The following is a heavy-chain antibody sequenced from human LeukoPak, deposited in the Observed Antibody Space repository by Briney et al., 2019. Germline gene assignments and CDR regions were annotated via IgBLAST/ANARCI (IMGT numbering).Heavy chain of an antibody. CDR3: ARSSGWYDAFDH. J-gene: IGHJ4*02. CDR1: GFTFSSYW. V-gene: IGHV3-7*05. CDR2: IKQDGSEK. D-gene: IGHD6-19*01. Sequence: GGSLRLSCAASGFTFSSYWMTWVRQGPGKGLEWVANIKQDGSEKYYVDSVKGRFTISRDNAKNSLYLQMNSLRAEDTAVFYCARSSGWYDAFDHWGQGTLVTVSS.